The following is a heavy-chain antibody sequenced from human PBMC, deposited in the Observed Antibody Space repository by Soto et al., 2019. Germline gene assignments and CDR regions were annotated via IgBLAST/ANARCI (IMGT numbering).Heavy chain of an antibody. J-gene: IGHJ4*02. D-gene: IGHD6-13*01. V-gene: IGHV3-66*01. CDR1: GFTVSSNY. CDR3: AREVIAAAGPFFDY. Sequence: EVQLVESGGGLVQPGGSLRLSCAASGFTVSSNYMSWVRQAPGKGLEWVSVIYSGGSTYYADSVKGRFTISRDNSKNTLYLQMNSLRAEDTAVYYCAREVIAAAGPFFDYWGQGTLVTVSS. CDR2: IYSGGST.